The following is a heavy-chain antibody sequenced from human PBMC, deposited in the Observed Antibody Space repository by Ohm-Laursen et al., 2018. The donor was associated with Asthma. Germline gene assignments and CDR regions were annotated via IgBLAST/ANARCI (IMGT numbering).Heavy chain of an antibody. Sequence: SLRLSCTASGFTFSNQAMSRVRQAPGKGLEWVSAISGSGGRTYYADSVKGRFTISRDNSKNTLYLLLNSLRADDTAVYYCATWTGNYPLDVWGQGTKVTVSS. CDR3: ATWTGNYPLDV. CDR1: GFTFSNQA. J-gene: IGHJ6*02. CDR2: ISGSGGRT. V-gene: IGHV3-23*01. D-gene: IGHD3/OR15-3a*01.